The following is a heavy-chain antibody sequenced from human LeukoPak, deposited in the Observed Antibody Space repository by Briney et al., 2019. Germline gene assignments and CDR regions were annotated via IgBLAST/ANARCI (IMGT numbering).Heavy chain of an antibody. CDR1: GGSISNYY. Sequence: PSXXLSLTCTVSGGSISNYYXSWIRQPPGXXXXXXXYIYYSGSTNYNPSLKXXVTXSVDTSKNQFSLKLSSVTAADTAVYYCARGFWDSGSYLGMDVWGQGTTVTVSS. CDR3: ARGFWDSGSYLGMDV. V-gene: IGHV4-59*01. CDR2: IYYSGST. J-gene: IGHJ6*02. D-gene: IGHD1-26*01.